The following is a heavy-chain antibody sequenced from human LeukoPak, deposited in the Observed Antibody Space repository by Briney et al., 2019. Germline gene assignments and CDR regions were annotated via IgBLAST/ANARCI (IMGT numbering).Heavy chain of an antibody. CDR2: INPSGGST. CDR3: ARGKEMATITGGPDY. V-gene: IGHV1-46*01. J-gene: IGHJ4*02. CDR1: GYTFTSYY. D-gene: IGHD5-24*01. Sequence: ASMKVSCKASGYTFTSYYMHWVRQAPGQGLEWMGIINPSGGSTSYAQEFRGRVTMTRDTSTTTVYMELTSLKSDDTAVYYCARGKEMATITGGPDYWGQGTLVTVSS.